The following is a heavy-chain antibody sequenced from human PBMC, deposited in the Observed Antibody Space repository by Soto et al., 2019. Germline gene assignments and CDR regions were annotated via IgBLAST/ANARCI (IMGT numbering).Heavy chain of an antibody. CDR3: ARENRPIFGVVITYGMDV. V-gene: IGHV1-2*04. CDR2: INPNSGGT. D-gene: IGHD3-3*01. Sequence: QVQLVQSGAEVKKPGASVKVSCKASGYTFTGYYMHWVRQAPGQGLEWMGWINPNSGGTNDAQEFQGWVPMTRDTSISTAYMELSRLESDDTAVYYCARENRPIFGVVITYGMDVWGQGTTVTVSS. CDR1: GYTFTGYY. J-gene: IGHJ6*02.